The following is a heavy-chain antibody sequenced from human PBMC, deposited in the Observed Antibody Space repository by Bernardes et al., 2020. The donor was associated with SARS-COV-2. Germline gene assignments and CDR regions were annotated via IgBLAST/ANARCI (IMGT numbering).Heavy chain of an antibody. CDR2: ISSSSRYI. Sequence: GGSLRLSCAASGFIFSDYSMNWVRQAPGKGLEWVSSISSSSRYIYYADSVKDRFTISRDNAKNSLYLQMTSLRVDDTSVYYCMRDVGGFSGKVKPMTGGPEDYWGQGTLVTVTS. J-gene: IGHJ4*02. D-gene: IGHD2-8*02. CDR3: MRDVGGFSGKVKPMTGGPEDY. V-gene: IGHV3-21*01. CDR1: GFIFSDYS.